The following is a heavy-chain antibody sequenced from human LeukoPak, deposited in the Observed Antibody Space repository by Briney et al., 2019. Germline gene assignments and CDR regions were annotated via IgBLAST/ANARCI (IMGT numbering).Heavy chain of an antibody. CDR3: AKNPCSSTSCYGDY. V-gene: IGHV3-33*06. Sequence: PGRSLRLSCAASGFTFSSYGMHWVRQAPGKGLEWVAVIWYDGSNKYYADSVKGRFTISRDNSKNTLYLQMNSLRAEDTAVYYCAKNPCSSTSCYGDYWGQGTLVTVSS. CDR1: GFTFSSYG. D-gene: IGHD2-2*01. CDR2: IWYDGSNK. J-gene: IGHJ4*02.